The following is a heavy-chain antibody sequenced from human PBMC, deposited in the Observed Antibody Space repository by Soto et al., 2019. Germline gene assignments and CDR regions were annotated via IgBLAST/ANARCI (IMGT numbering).Heavy chain of an antibody. V-gene: IGHV6-1*01. D-gene: IGHD2-8*01. Sequence: PSQTLSLTCAISGDSVSTNDATWDWIRPSSSRGLEWLGRTYYRSKWYSDYAVSVKGRITINPDTSNNQLSLQLSSVTPDDTAMYYCARLIGNSWLDSWGQGTLVTVSS. CDR1: GDSVSTNDAT. CDR2: TYYRSKWYS. J-gene: IGHJ5*01. CDR3: ARLIGNSWLDS.